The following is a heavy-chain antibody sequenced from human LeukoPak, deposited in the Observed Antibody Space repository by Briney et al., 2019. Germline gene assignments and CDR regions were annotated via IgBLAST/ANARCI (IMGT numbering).Heavy chain of an antibody. J-gene: IGHJ5*02. CDR3: AKDLVVPAAAGYGFDP. D-gene: IGHD2-2*01. CDR2: IWYDGSNK. Sequence: GGSLRLSCAASGFTFSSYGMHWVRQAPGRGQEWVAVIWYDGSNKYYADSVKGRFTISRDNSKNTLYLQMNSLRAEDTAVYYCAKDLVVPAAAGYGFDPWGQGTLVTVSS. CDR1: GFTFSSYG. V-gene: IGHV3-30*02.